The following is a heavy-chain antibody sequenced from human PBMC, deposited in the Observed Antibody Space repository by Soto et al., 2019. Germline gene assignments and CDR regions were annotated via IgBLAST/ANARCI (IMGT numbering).Heavy chain of an antibody. V-gene: IGHV3-9*01. CDR1: GFSLDHYA. J-gene: IGHJ4*02. Sequence: EVHLVESGGGLAQPGRSLRLSCVASGFSLDHYAMHWVRQAPGKGLEWVSGISWDSGAIDYADSVRGRFTISRDNAKNSLYLQMTSLRAEDTALYYCVKDNVGVYCSGGSCYFDYWGQGSLVTVSS. CDR2: ISWDSGAI. D-gene: IGHD2-15*01. CDR3: VKDNVGVYCSGGSCYFDY.